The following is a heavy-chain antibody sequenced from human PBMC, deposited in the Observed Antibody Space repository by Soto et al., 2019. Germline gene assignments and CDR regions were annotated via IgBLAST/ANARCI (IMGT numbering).Heavy chain of an antibody. CDR3: ARVEVPESSSWHPCDP. J-gene: IGHJ5*02. V-gene: IGHV4-4*02. CDR2: IYHTGRS. CDR1: GDSINNKNW. D-gene: IGHD6-13*01. Sequence: PSETLSLTCSVSGDSINNKNWWTWLRQPPGKRLEWIGDIYHTGRSSYNPSLTSRVTMSVDKSKNQFSLKLTSVTAADTAVYYCARVEVPESSSWHPCDPWSQGTLVTVSS.